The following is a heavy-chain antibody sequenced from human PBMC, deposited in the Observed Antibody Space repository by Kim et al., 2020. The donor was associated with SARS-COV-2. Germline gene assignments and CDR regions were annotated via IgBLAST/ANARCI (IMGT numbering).Heavy chain of an antibody. Sequence: TKYAQKVQGRVTMTTDTSTRTAYMEVRGLTSDDTAVYYCARDRMQQHYFDYWGQGTLVTVSS. D-gene: IGHD6-13*01. V-gene: IGHV1-18*01. J-gene: IGHJ4*02. CDR3: ARDRMQQHYFDY. CDR2: T.